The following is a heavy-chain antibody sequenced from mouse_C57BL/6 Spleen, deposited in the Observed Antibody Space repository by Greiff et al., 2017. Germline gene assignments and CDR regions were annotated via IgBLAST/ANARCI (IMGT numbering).Heavy chain of an antibody. D-gene: IGHD1-1*01. V-gene: IGHV8-8*01. CDR2: IWWDDDK. CDR1: GFSLSTFGMG. Sequence: QVTLKESGPGILKPSQTLSMTCSFSGFSLSTFGMGVGWIRQPSGKGLEWLAHIWWDDDKYYNPALKSRLTISKDTYKNQVFLKIAHVDTADTATYYCALTTVVEPYYAMDYWGQGTSVTVSS. CDR3: ALTTVVEPYYAMDY. J-gene: IGHJ4*01.